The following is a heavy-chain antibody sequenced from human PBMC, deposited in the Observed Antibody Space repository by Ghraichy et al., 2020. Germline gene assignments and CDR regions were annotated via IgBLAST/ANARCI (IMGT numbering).Heavy chain of an antibody. V-gene: IGHV1-24*01. CDR1: GYTLTELS. Sequence: ASVKVSCKVSGYTLTELSMHWVRQAPGKGLEWMGGFDPEDGETIYAQKFQGRVTMTEDTSTDTAYMELSSLRSEDTAVYYCATVTPKADYDFWSGYYPQFDYWGQGTLVTVSS. CDR3: ATVTPKADYDFWSGYYPQFDY. J-gene: IGHJ4*02. CDR2: FDPEDGET. D-gene: IGHD3-3*01.